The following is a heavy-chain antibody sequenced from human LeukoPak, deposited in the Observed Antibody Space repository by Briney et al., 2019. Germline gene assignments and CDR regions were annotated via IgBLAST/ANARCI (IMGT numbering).Heavy chain of an antibody. Sequence: PSETLSLTCAVSESSMSSGYYWGWIRQPPGKGLDWIGSVYHSGSTHYNPSLKSRVTISVDTSKNQFSLKLTSVTAADTAVYHCARHPITIFGVVLAYFDYWGQGTLVTVSS. V-gene: IGHV4-38-2*01. CDR3: ARHPITIFGVVLAYFDY. J-gene: IGHJ4*02. CDR1: ESSMSSGYY. D-gene: IGHD3-3*01. CDR2: VYHSGST.